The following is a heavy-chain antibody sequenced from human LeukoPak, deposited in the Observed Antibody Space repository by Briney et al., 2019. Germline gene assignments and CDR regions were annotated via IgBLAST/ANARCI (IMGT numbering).Heavy chain of an antibody. D-gene: IGHD1-26*01. J-gene: IGHJ3*02. CDR1: GYTFTSYY. V-gene: IGHV1-46*01. CDR3: ATAWDSGSYLEAFDI. Sequence: ASVKVSCKASGYTFTSYYMHWVRQAPGQGLEWMGIINPSGGSTSYAQRFQGRVTMTRDTSTSTVYMELSSLRSEDTAVYYCATAWDSGSYLEAFDIWGQGTMVTVSS. CDR2: INPSGGST.